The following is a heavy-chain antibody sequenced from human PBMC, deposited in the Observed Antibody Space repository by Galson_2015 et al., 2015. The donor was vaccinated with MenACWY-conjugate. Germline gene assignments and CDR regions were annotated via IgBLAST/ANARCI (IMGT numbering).Heavy chain of an antibody. CDR2: ITSSGDTI. Sequence: SLRLSCAASGFSLTSYAMSWVRQAPGKGLEWVSSITSSGDTIRYTDSVKGRFTVSRDNSKNTLFLQMSSLRVEDTAIYYCAKDPNGDYVGAFDTWGHGTVVTVSS. CDR1: GFSLTSYA. V-gene: IGHV3-23*01. J-gene: IGHJ3*02. CDR3: AKDPNGDYVGAFDT. D-gene: IGHD4-17*01.